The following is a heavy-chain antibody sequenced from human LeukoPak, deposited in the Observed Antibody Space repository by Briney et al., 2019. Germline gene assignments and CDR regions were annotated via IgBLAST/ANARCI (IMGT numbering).Heavy chain of an antibody. CDR1: GFTFSSYS. CDR3: ARAQYCSRGNCYDLDY. Sequence: PGGSLRLSCAASGFTFSSYSMNWVRQAPGKGLEWVSSISSSSSYIYYADSVKGRFTISRDNAKNSLYLQMNSLRSDDTAVYYCARAQYCSRGNCYDLDYWGLGTLVTVSS. J-gene: IGHJ4*02. V-gene: IGHV3-21*04. CDR2: ISSSSSYI. D-gene: IGHD2-15*01.